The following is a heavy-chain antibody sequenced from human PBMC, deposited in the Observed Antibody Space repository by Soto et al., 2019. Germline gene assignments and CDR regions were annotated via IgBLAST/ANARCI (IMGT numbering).Heavy chain of an antibody. V-gene: IGHV3-23*01. CDR1: GFTFSSYA. J-gene: IGHJ5*02. CDR3: AKDRVILKEEVVVAATPGVLGWFDP. CDR2: ISGSGGST. Sequence: GGSLRLSCAASGFTFSSYAMSWVRQAPGKGLEWVSAISGSGGSTYYADSVKGRFTISRDNSKNTLYLQMNSLRAEDTAVYYCAKDRVILKEEVVVAATPGVLGWFDPWGQGTLVTVSS. D-gene: IGHD2-15*01.